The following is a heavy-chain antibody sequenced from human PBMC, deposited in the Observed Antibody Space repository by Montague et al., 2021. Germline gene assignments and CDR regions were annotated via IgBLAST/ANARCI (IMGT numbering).Heavy chain of an antibody. CDR1: RSLINSDYY. CDR3: ARERDRYYYMDI. CDR2: VSYGGRT. V-gene: IGHV4-38-2*02. J-gene: IGHJ6*03. Sequence: SETLSLTCTVTRSLINSDYYWAWIRQPPGKGLEWRVSVSYGGRTYYNPSLKSRDTISVDTSNNHFSLKLSSVTAADTAMYYCARERDRYYYMDIWGKGTTISVSS.